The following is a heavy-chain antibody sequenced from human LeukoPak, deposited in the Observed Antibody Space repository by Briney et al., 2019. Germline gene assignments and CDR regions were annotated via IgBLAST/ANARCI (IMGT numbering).Heavy chain of an antibody. CDR3: ARDNRLWWYFDL. D-gene: IGHD2/OR15-2a*01. CDR1: GFTFSDHC. Sequence: GGSLRLSCAASGFTFSDHCMDWVRQAPGKGLEWVGRARDKGSSYTTEYAASVKGRFTISRDDSKNSLYLQMNSLRTEDTAVYYCARDNRLWWYFDLWGRGTLVTISS. J-gene: IGHJ2*01. CDR2: ARDKGSSYTT. V-gene: IGHV3-72*01.